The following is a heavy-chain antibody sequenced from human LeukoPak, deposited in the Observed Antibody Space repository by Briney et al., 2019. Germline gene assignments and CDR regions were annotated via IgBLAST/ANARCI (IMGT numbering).Heavy chain of an antibody. CDR1: GFTFSSYA. D-gene: IGHD6-13*01. V-gene: IGHV3-23*01. CDR2: ISGSGGTT. Sequence: GGSLRLSCVASGFTFSSYAMSWVRQAPGKGLEWVSSISGSGGTTYYADSVKGRFTISRDNAKNSLYLQMNSLRAEDMALYYCAKGANKQQLVPIDYWGQGTLVTVSS. CDR3: AKGANKQQLVPIDY. J-gene: IGHJ4*02.